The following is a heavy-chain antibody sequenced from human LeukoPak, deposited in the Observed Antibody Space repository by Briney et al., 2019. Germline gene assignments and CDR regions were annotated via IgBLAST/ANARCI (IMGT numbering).Heavy chain of an antibody. J-gene: IGHJ3*02. Sequence: PSQTLFLTCTVSGGSISSGSYYWSWIRQPAGKGLEWIGRIYTSGSTNYNPSLKSRVTISVDTSKNQFSLKPSSVTAADTAVYYCARGVTIFGVADAFDIWGQGTMVTVSS. CDR2: IYTSGST. CDR1: GGSISSGSYY. V-gene: IGHV4-61*02. CDR3: ARGVTIFGVADAFDI. D-gene: IGHD3-3*01.